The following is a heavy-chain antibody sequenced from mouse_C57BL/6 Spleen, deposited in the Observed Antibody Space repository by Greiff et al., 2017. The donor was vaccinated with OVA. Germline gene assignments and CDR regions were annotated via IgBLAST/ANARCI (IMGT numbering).Heavy chain of an antibody. Sequence: EVHLVESGGGLVKPGGSLKLSCAASGFTFSDYGMHWVRQAPEKGLEWVAYISSGSSTIYYADTVKGRFTISRDNAKNTLFLQMTSLTSEDTAMYYCARVGSYYAMDYWGQGTSVTVSS. D-gene: IGHD1-3*01. CDR3: ARVGSYYAMDY. CDR2: ISSGSSTI. J-gene: IGHJ4*01. CDR1: GFTFSDYG. V-gene: IGHV5-17*01.